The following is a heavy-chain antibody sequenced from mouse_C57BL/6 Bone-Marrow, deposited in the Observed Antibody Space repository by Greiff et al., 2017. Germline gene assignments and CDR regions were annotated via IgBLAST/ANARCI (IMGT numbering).Heavy chain of an antibody. CDR3: ARHYGPARFAY. D-gene: IGHD1-1*01. V-gene: IGHV5-17*01. CDR2: ISSGSSTI. CDR1: GFTFSDYG. J-gene: IGHJ3*01. Sequence: DVMLVESGGGLVKPGGSLKLSCAASGFTFSDYGMHWVRQAPEKGLEWVAYISSGSSTIYYADTVKGRFTISRDNAKNTLFLQMTSLRSEDTAMYYCARHYGPARFAYWGQGTLVTVSA.